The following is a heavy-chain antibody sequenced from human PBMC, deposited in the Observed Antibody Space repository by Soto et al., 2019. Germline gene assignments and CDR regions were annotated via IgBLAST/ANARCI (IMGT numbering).Heavy chain of an antibody. V-gene: IGHV1-18*01. CDR2: ISAYNGNT. D-gene: IGHD3-10*01. CDR3: ARDSATLVPGV. CDR1: GYTFLRNG. Sequence: QVQLVQSGAEVKKPGASVKVSCKASGYTFLRNGIRWVRQAPGQGLEWMGWISAYNGNTEYAQKCEGRVTMTTDTSTSTAYMELRNLSSDDTAVYYCARDSATLVPGVWGQGTTVTVSS. J-gene: IGHJ6*02.